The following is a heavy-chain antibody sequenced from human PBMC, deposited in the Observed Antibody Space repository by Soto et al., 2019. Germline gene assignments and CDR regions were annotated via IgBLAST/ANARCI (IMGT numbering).Heavy chain of an antibody. CDR2: ISYDGSNK. CDR3: APWFGAFDY. D-gene: IGHD3-10*01. Sequence: QVQLVESGGGVVQPGRSLRLSCAASGFTFSSYGMHWVRQAPGKGLEWVAVISYDGSNKYYADSVKGRFTISRDNSKNTLYLQKNSRRAEDTAVYYCAPWFGAFDYWGQGTLVTVSS. J-gene: IGHJ4*02. V-gene: IGHV3-30*03. CDR1: GFTFSSYG.